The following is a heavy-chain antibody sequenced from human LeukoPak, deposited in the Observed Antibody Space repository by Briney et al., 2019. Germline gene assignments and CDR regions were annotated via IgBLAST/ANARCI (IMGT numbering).Heavy chain of an antibody. D-gene: IGHD2-2*01. CDR3: ARDSGGYCGRSSCYSVAFEI. CDR2: INPNSGGT. J-gene: IGHJ3*02. Sequence: ASVKVSCKASGYTFTGYYMHWVRQAPGQGLEWMGRINPNSGGTNYAQKFQGRVTMTRDTSISTAYMEVSRLTSDDTAVYYCARDSGGYCGRSSCYSVAFEIWGQGTMVTVSS. V-gene: IGHV1-2*06. CDR1: GYTFTGYY.